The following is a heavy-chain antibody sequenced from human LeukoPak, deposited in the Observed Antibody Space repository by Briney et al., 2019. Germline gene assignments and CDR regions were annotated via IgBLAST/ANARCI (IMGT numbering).Heavy chain of an antibody. V-gene: IGHV3-23*01. CDR3: APLKYQLLFPFDAFDI. D-gene: IGHD2-2*01. CDR1: GFTFSSYA. J-gene: IGHJ3*02. CDR2: ISGSGGST. Sequence: PGGSLRLSCAASGFTFSSYAMSWVRQAPGKGLEWVSAISGSGGSTYYADSVKGRFTISRDNSKNTLYLQMNSLRAEDTAVYYCAPLKYQLLFPFDAFDIWGQGTMVTVSS.